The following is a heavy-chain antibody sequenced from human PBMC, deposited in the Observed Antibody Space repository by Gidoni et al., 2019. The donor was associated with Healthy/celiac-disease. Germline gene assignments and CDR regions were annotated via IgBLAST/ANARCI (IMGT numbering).Heavy chain of an antibody. J-gene: IGHJ2*01. V-gene: IGHV3-23*01. CDR1: GFTCSSYA. D-gene: IGHD4-17*01. Sequence: EVQLLESGGGLVQPGGSLRLSCAASGFTCSSYAMSWVRQAPGKGLEGVSAISGSGGSTYDADSVTGRFTISRDNSKNTLYLQMNSLRAEDTAVYYCAKGYGDYVPSEAFDLWGRGTLVTVSS. CDR3: AKGYGDYVPSEAFDL. CDR2: ISGSGGST.